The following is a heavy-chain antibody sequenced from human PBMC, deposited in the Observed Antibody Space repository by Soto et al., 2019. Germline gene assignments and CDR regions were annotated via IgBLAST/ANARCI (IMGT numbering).Heavy chain of an antibody. V-gene: IGHV4-31*03. Sequence: SETLSLTCTVSGGSISSGGYYWSWIRQHPGKGLEWIGYIYYSGSTYYNPSLKSRATISVDTSKNQFSLKLSSVIAADTAVYYCASAYCGGDRYSTNYWYFDLWGRGTLVTVSS. CDR2: IYYSGST. CDR3: ASAYCGGDRYSTNYWYFDL. CDR1: GGSISSGGYY. J-gene: IGHJ2*01. D-gene: IGHD2-21*02.